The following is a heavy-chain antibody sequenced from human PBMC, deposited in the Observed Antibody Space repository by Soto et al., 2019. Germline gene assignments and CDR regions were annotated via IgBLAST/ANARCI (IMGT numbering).Heavy chain of an antibody. V-gene: IGHV4-59*01. CDR2: IYYSGST. Sequence: QVQLQESGPGLVKPSETLSLTCTVSGGSISSYYWSWIRQPPGKGLEWIGYIYYSGSTNYNPSLKSRVTISVDTSKNQFSLKLSSVTAADTAVYYCVRDQARGMDVWGKGTTVTVSS. CDR1: GGSISSYY. CDR3: VRDQARGMDV. J-gene: IGHJ6*03.